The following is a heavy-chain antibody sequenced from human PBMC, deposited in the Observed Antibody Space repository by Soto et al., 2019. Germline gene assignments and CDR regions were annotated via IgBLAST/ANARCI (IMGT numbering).Heavy chain of an antibody. Sequence: QVQLVESGGGVVQPGRSLRLSCSASGFIYSSCAMHWVRQVPGKGLEWLAVVSHDGTLYPYADSVKGRFTISRDNSRKMLYWQRNSLSPDDTAVYYCVKDRSDTWSFDYWSQGTLVTVSS. V-gene: IGHV3-30*18. J-gene: IGHJ4*02. D-gene: IGHD3-10*01. CDR1: GFIYSSCA. CDR3: VKDRSDTWSFDY. CDR2: VSHDGTLY.